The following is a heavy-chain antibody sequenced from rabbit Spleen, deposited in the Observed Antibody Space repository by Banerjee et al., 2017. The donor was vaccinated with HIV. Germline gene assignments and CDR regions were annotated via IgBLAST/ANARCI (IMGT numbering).Heavy chain of an antibody. CDR1: GFSFSDRDV. V-gene: IGHV1S45*01. CDR2: INTATGKG. CDR3: ARDTVYAAYAGFGHATLHYFNL. Sequence: QEQLVESGGGLVKPEGSLTLTCKASGFSFSDRDVMCWVRQAPGKGLEWIACINTATGKGVYATWAKGRFTISKTSSTTVTLQMTSLTAADTATYFCARDTVYAAYAGFGHATLHYFNLWGPGTLVTVS. J-gene: IGHJ4*01. D-gene: IGHD6-1*01.